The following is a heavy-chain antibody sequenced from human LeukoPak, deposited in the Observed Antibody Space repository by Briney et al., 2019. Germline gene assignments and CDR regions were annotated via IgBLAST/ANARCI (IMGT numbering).Heavy chain of an antibody. CDR3: AGGPAVTTNDY. CDR1: GGSISSSNYY. CDR2: IHYTGST. D-gene: IGHD4-17*01. V-gene: IGHV4-61*05. Sequence: SETLSLTCTVSGGSISSSNYYWGWIRQTPGKGLDWIGYIHYTGSTNYNPSLKSRVTISVDTSKSQFSLELTSVTAADTAVYYCAGGPAVTTNDYWGQGTLVTVFS. J-gene: IGHJ4*02.